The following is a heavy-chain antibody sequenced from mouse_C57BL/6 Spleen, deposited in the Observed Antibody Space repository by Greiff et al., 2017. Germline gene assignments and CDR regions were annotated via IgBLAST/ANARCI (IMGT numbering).Heavy chain of an antibody. V-gene: IGHV1-55*01. CDR1: GYTFTSYW. CDR2: IYPGSGST. J-gene: IGHJ4*01. CDR3: ARDGILSDAMDY. Sequence: QVQLQQPGAELVKPGASVKMSCTASGYTFTSYWITWVKQRPGQGLEWIGDIYPGSGSTNYNEKFKSKATLTVDTSSSTACMQLSSLTSEDSAVYCCARDGILSDAMDYWGKGPSVTVS.